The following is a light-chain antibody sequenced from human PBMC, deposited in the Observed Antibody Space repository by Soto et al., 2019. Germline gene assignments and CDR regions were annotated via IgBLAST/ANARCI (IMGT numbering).Light chain of an antibody. V-gene: IGLV2-23*01. CDR2: EGS. Sequence: QSVLTQPASVSGSPGQSITISCTGTSSDVWSYNLVSWYQQHPGNAPKVMIYEGSKRPSGVSHRFSGSKSGNTASLTISGLQAEDEADYFCCSYAGASTYVFGSGTKLTVL. J-gene: IGLJ1*01. CDR1: SSDVWSYNL. CDR3: CSYAGASTYV.